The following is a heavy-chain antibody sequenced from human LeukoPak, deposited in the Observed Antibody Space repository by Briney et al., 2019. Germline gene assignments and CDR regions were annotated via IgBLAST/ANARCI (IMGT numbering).Heavy chain of an antibody. V-gene: IGHV3-30-3*01. Sequence: GRSLRLSCAASGFTFSSYAMHWVRQAPGKGLEWVAVISYDGSNKYYADSVKGRFTISRDNSKNTLYLQMNSLRAEDTAVYYCANSGVRGVIITYYHYYGMDVWGKGTTVTVSS. CDR3: ANSGVRGVIITYYHYYGMDV. D-gene: IGHD3-10*01. CDR1: GFTFSSYA. J-gene: IGHJ6*04. CDR2: ISYDGSNK.